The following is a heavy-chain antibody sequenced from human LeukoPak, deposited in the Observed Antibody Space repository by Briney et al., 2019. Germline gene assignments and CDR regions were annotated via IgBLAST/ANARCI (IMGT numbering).Heavy chain of an antibody. J-gene: IGHJ4*02. V-gene: IGHV4-30-2*01. Sequence: SETLSLTCTVSGGSISSGGYYWSWIRQPPGKGLEWIGYIYHSGSTCYNPSLKSRVTISVDRSKNQFSLKLSSVTAADTAVYYCARGTDSSSWYSLDYWGQGTLVTVSS. CDR3: ARGTDSSSWYSLDY. CDR1: GGSISSGGYY. D-gene: IGHD6-13*01. CDR2: IYHSGST.